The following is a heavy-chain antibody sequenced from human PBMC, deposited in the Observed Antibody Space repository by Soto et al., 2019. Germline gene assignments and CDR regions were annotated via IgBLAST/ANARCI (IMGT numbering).Heavy chain of an antibody. CDR3: AREGDIVLVPAAPPYYYYGMDV. D-gene: IGHD2-2*01. V-gene: IGHV4-39*02. CDR1: GGSISSSSYY. CDR2: IYYSGST. Sequence: PSETLSLTCTVSGGSISSSSYYWGWIRQPPGKGLEWIGSIYYSGSTYYNPSLKSRVTISVDTSKNQFSLKLSSVTAADTAVYYCAREGDIVLVPAAPPYYYYGMDVWGQGTTVTVS. J-gene: IGHJ6*02.